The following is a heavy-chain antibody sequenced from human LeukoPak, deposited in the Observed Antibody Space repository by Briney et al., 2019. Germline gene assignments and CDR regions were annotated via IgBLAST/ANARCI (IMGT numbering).Heavy chain of an antibody. CDR2: IDPSDSYT. CDR1: GYSFTSYW. CDR3: ARLPKSNYDSSGYSDY. Sequence: GESLKISCKGSGYSFTSYWISWVRQMPGEGLEWMGRIDPSDSYTNYSPSFQGHVTISADKSISTAYLQWSSLKASDTAMYYCARLPKSNYDSSGYSDYWGQGTLVTVSS. D-gene: IGHD3-22*01. V-gene: IGHV5-10-1*01. J-gene: IGHJ4*02.